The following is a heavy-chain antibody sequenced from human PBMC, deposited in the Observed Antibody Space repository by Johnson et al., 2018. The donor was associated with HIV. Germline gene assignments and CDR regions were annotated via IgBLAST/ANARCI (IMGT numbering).Heavy chain of an antibody. D-gene: IGHD2-21*01. V-gene: IGHV3-30*14. Sequence: QVQLVESGGGVVQPGRSLRLSCAASGFRFSTYAMHWVRQAPGKGLEWVALISYDGSNKYYTDSVKGRFTISRDNSKNTLYLQMNSLRAEDTAVYYCARDTWGLDAFDIWGQGTMVTVSS. CDR3: ARDTWGLDAFDI. CDR1: GFRFSTYA. J-gene: IGHJ3*02. CDR2: ISYDGSNK.